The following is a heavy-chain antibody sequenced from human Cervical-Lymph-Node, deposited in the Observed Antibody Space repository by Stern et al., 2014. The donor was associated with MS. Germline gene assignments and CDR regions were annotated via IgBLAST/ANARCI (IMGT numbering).Heavy chain of an antibody. Sequence: EVQLVQSGGGVIQLGGSLRLSCTASGFTVSRDYMTWVRPAPGKGLEWVSFITNVGSTFYTDSVKGRFTISRDDSKNTVYLHMTSLRAEDTAMYYCARDTSSPERSDWWGQGTLVTVSS. CDR3: ARDTSSPERSDW. D-gene: IGHD1-1*01. CDR2: ITNVGST. V-gene: IGHV3-53*01. J-gene: IGHJ4*02. CDR1: GFTVSRDY.